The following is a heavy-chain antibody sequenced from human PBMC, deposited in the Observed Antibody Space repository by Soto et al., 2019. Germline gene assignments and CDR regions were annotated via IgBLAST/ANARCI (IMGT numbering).Heavy chain of an antibody. J-gene: IGHJ5*02. CDR2: LDHQGYS. Sequence: KTSETLSLTCSVSGAPITSNYWTWIRQPPGKGLEWIGYLDHQGYSNYSPSLRSRVSMSIDTSKNQLSLKVHSVTAAGTAVYYCARVPATGYFDCLDPWGQGTLVTVSS. CDR3: ARVPATGYFDCLDP. CDR1: GAPITSNY. D-gene: IGHD3-9*01. V-gene: IGHV4-59*01.